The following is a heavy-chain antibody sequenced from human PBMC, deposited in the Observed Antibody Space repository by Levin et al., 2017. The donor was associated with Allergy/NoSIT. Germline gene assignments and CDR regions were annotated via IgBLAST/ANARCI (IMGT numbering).Heavy chain of an antibody. CDR3: AKDLERWLPGGEDWFDP. J-gene: IGHJ5*02. V-gene: IGHV3-30*18. Sequence: GGSLRLSCAASGFTFSSYGMHWVRQAPGKGLEWVAVISYDGSNKYYADSVKGRFTISRDNSKNTLYLQMNSLRAEDTAVYYCAKDLERWLPGGEDWFDPWGQGTLVTVSS. CDR1: GFTFSSYG. D-gene: IGHD5-24*01. CDR2: ISYDGSNK.